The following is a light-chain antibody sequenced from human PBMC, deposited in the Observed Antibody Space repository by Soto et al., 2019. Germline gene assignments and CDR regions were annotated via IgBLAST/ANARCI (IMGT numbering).Light chain of an antibody. V-gene: IGLV2-14*01. CDR3: NSYTNSSAVV. Sequence: QSALTQPASVSGSPGQSITIPCAGTRDDIGAYDYVSWYQQHPGNAPKLLVYEVTNRPSGVSDRSSGSKSGNTASLTISGLQAEDEADYYCNSYTNSSAVVFGGGTKVTVL. J-gene: IGLJ2*01. CDR1: RDDIGAYDY. CDR2: EVT.